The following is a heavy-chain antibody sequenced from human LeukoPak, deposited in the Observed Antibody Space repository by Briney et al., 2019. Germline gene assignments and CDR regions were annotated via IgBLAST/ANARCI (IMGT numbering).Heavy chain of an antibody. CDR2: IYYSGST. V-gene: IGHV4-59*01. J-gene: IGHJ4*02. CDR1: GGSISSYY. CDR3: ERMVELRWFGELSDYYFDH. D-gene: IGHD3-10*01. Sequence: SETLSLTCTVSGGSISSYYWSWIRQPPGKGLEWIGYIYYSGSTNYNPSLKSRVTISVDTSKNQFSLKLSSVTAADTAVYYCERMVELRWFGELSDYYFDHWGQGTPVTVSS.